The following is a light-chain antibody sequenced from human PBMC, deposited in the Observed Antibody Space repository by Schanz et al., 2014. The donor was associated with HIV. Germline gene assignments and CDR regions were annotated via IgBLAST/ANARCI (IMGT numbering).Light chain of an antibody. J-gene: IGLJ1*01. CDR1: SSNIGAGYD. CDR2: GNS. CDR3: AAWDDSLSGQV. V-gene: IGLV1-40*01. Sequence: QSVLTQPPSVSGAPGQRVTISCTGSSSNIGAGYDVHWYQQHPGTAPKLLIYGNSNRPSGVPDRFSGSKSGTSASLAISGLRSEDEADYYCAAWDDSLSGQVFGTGTKLTVL.